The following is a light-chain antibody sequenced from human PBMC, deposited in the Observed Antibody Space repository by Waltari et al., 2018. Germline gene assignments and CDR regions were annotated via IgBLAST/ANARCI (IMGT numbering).Light chain of an antibody. CDR2: WAS. CDR1: QTVFYSSNRNY. J-gene: IGKJ4*01. CDR3: QQYFNIPLP. Sequence: DIVMTQYPDSLAVSLGDRATINCKSSQTVFYSSNRNYVAWYQQKPGQPPKLLIYWASARESRLPDPFSGSGSWTDSTLTISSLQAEDVAVYFWQQYFNIPLPFCGVTKVEIK. V-gene: IGKV4-1*01.